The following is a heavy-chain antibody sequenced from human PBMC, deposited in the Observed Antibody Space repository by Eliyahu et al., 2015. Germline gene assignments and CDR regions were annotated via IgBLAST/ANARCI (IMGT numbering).Heavy chain of an antibody. Sequence: QVQLQXSGPGLVKPSETLSLTXXXPXDSVSSEKYYWSWIRQSPGKGLEWIGYIYYTGSTRSNPSLKSRATISADTSKNQFSLILRSVTAADTAVYYCAREGVHLGWFDPWGQGILVTVSS. CDR2: IYYTGST. V-gene: IGHV4-61*01. CDR1: XDSVSSEKYY. D-gene: IGHD2-8*01. CDR3: AREGVHLGWFDP. J-gene: IGHJ5*02.